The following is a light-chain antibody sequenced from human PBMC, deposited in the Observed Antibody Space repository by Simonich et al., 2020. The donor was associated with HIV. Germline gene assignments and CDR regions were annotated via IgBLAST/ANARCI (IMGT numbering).Light chain of an antibody. J-gene: IGKJ1*01. CDR2: WTS. CDR3: QQYYSTPWT. CDR1: QNILHNSNNKNY. Sequence: DIVMTQSPDSLAVSLGERATINCKSSQNILHNSNNKNYLAWYQQKPGQPPKLLIYWTSTRESGVPDRFSGSGSGTDFTLTISSLQAEDVAVYYCQQYYSTPWTFGQGTKVEIK. V-gene: IGKV4-1*01.